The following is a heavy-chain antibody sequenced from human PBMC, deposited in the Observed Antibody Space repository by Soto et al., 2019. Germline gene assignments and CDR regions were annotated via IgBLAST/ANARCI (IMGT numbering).Heavy chain of an antibody. CDR2: IKSDGSST. D-gene: IGHD6-6*01. CDR1: GFTSSSHW. CDR3: ARDRPEILNPTDHPMFDY. V-gene: IGHV3-74*01. Sequence: EVQLVESGGGLVQPGGSLRLSCAASGFTSSSHWMHWVRQVPGKGLVWVSRIKSDGSSTAYAYSVKGRFTISRDNAKNTLYLQMNSLRVEDSAVYYCARDRPEILNPTDHPMFDYWGQGTLVTVSS. J-gene: IGHJ4*02.